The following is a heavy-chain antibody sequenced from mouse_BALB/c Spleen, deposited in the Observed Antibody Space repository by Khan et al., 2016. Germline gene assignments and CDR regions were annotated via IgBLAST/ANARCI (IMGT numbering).Heavy chain of an antibody. CDR2: IDPANGNT. V-gene: IGHV14-3*02. CDR1: GFNIKDTY. Sequence: VQLQQSGAELVKPGASVKLSCTASGFNIKDTYMHWVKQRPEQGLEWIGRIDPANGNTKYDPKFQGKATITADTSSNTAYLQLSSLTSEDTAVYYCASFYGSYYAMDYWGQGTSVTVSS. D-gene: IGHD1-1*01. CDR3: ASFYGSYYAMDY. J-gene: IGHJ4*01.